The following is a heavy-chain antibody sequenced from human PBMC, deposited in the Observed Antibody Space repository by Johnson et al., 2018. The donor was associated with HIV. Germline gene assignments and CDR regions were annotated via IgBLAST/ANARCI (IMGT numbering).Heavy chain of an antibody. CDR1: GFTLKTSW. Sequence: VQLVESGGGLVQSGGSLRLSCAVSGFTLKTSWMSWVRQAPGKGLEWVANINHDGSEKYYVETVKGRLTISRDNAKNVLYLHMNSLSVEDTAVYYCARVKIAFDMWGQGTLVTVPS. CDR3: ARVKIAFDM. CDR2: INHDGSEK. V-gene: IGHV3-7*05. J-gene: IGHJ3*02.